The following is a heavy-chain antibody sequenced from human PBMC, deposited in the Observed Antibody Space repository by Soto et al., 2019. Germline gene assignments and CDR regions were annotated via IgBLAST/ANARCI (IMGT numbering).Heavy chain of an antibody. CDR1: GFTFSNYA. CDR2: ISGSGENT. Sequence: EVQLLESGGGLVQPGGSLRLSCAASGFTFSNYAMSWVRQAPGKGLEWVSPISGSGENTYYADSVKGRFTISRDNSKNRLYLQMNNLRAEDTAVYYCAKTRGQSYYHAMDVWGQGTTVIVSS. CDR3: AKTRGQSYYHAMDV. J-gene: IGHJ6*02. V-gene: IGHV3-23*01.